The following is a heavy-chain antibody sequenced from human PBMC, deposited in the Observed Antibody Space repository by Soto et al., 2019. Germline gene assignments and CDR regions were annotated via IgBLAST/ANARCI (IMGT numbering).Heavy chain of an antibody. J-gene: IGHJ6*02. CDR1: GYTFTSYD. CDR3: ARGGPAASSWYYYYYYGMDV. Sequence: QVQLVQSGAEVKKPGASVKVSCKASGYTFTSYDINWVRQATGQGLEWMGWMNPNSGNTGYAQKVQCRVTMTRNTSSSTADMELSSMRSKDTAVYYCARGGPAASSWYYYYYYGMDVWGQGTTVTVSS. D-gene: IGHD6-13*01. V-gene: IGHV1-8*01. CDR2: MNPNSGNT.